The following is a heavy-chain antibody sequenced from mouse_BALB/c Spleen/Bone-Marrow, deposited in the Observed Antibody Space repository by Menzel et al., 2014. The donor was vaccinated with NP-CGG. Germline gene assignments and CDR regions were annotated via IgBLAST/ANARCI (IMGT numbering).Heavy chain of an antibody. V-gene: IGHV1-82*01. CDR1: GYAFSSSW. CDR3: ARSDGYRTMDY. CDR2: IYPGDGDT. Sequence: QVQLQQPGPELVKPGASVKISCKASGYAFSSSWMNWVKQRPGQGLEWIGRIYPGDGDTNYNGKFKGKATLTADKSSSTAYMQLSSLTSVDSAVYFCARSDGYRTMDYWGQGTSVTASS. J-gene: IGHJ4*01. D-gene: IGHD2-3*01.